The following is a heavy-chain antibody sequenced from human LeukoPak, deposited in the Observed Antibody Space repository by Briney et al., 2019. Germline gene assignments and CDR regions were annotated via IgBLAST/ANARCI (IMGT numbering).Heavy chain of an antibody. V-gene: IGHV3-30-3*01. CDR3: ARGSDIVATIRVFDY. CDR1: GFTFSSYA. J-gene: IGHJ4*02. D-gene: IGHD5-12*01. CDR2: ISYDGSNK. Sequence: GGSLRLSCAASGFTFSSYAMHWVRQAPGKGLEWVAVISYDGSNKYYADSVKGRFTISRDNSKNTLYLQTNSLRAEDTAVYYCARGSDIVATIRVFDYWGQGTLVTVSS.